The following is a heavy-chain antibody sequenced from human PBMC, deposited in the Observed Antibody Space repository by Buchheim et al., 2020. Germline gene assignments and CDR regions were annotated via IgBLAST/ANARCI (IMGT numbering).Heavy chain of an antibody. CDR3: ARFGKTFGVVISDWFDP. V-gene: IGHV4-31*03. CDR1: GGSISSGGYY. D-gene: IGHD3-3*01. Sequence: QVQLQESGPGLVKPSQTLSLTCTVSGGSISSGGYYWSWIRQHPGKGLEWIGYIYYSGSTYYNPSLKRRVTISVDTSKNKFSLKLSSVTAADTAVYYCARFGKTFGVVISDWFDPWGQGTL. CDR2: IYYSGST. J-gene: IGHJ5*02.